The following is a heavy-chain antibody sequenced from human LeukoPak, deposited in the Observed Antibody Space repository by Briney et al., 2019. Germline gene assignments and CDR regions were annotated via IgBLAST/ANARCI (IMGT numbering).Heavy chain of an antibody. CDR2: INSDGSRT. D-gene: IGHD3-16*01. J-gene: IGHJ4*02. CDR1: GFTFDDYA. Sequence: PGRSLRLSCVASGFTFDDYAMHWVRQAPGKGLVWVSRINSDGSRTTYADSVKGRFTISRDNAKNTLYLQMNSLRVNDTALYYCARTFGGFDYWGQGTLVTVSS. V-gene: IGHV3-74*01. CDR3: ARTFGGFDY.